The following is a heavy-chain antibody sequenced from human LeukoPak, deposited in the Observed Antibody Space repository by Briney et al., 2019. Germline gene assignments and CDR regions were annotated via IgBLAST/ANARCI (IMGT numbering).Heavy chain of an antibody. D-gene: IGHD3-3*02. Sequence: PSETLSLTCTVSGGSISGYYWNWIRQPPGKGLEWIGSIYYSGSTNYNPSLESRVTISVDTSKNHFSLQLNSVTAADTAVYYCARDISGGSHVFDIWGQGTMVTVSS. J-gene: IGHJ3*02. CDR1: GGSISGYY. V-gene: IGHV4-59*08. CDR3: ARDISGGSHVFDI. CDR2: IYYSGST.